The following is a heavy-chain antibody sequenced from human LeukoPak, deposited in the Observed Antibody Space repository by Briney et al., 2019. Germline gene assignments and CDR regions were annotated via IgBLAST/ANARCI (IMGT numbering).Heavy chain of an antibody. V-gene: IGHV3-53*01. CDR3: VRRHDY. J-gene: IGHJ4*02. CDR1: GFDVNDNF. CDR2: IYASGGA. Sequence: GGSQRLSCVASGFDVNDNFMIWVRQAPGQGLEWISIIYASGGAYHAESVKGRFSAFRDTSKNTVFLQMNNLRAGDTAMYYCVRRHDYWGQGTLVTVSS.